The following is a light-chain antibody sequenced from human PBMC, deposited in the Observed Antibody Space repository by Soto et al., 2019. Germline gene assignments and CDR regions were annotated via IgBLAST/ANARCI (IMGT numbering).Light chain of an antibody. Sequence: EIILTQSPASLSVSPGERATLSCRASQSVNNNLAWYQQKPGQAPRLLIYGASTRATGIPGRFRGSGSGTEFTLTHASLQSEDFAVYCCQQYNNLPPDTFGQGTKLQIK. V-gene: IGKV3-15*01. J-gene: IGKJ2*01. CDR2: GAS. CDR3: QQYNNLPPDT. CDR1: QSVNNN.